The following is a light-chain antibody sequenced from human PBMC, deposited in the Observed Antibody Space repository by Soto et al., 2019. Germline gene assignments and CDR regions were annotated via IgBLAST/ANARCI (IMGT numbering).Light chain of an antibody. CDR3: QQYENYWT. Sequence: DSQMTQSPSTLSASVGDRVTSSCRASQSTSSYLAWYQQKPGKAPKLLIYQASSLENGVPSRFSGSGSGTEFTLTISSLRPDDFATYYCQQYENYWTFGQGTKVDIK. CDR2: QAS. CDR1: QSTSSY. J-gene: IGKJ1*01. V-gene: IGKV1-5*03.